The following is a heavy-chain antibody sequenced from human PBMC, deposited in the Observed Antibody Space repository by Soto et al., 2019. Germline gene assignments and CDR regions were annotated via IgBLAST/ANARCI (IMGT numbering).Heavy chain of an antibody. J-gene: IGHJ4*02. CDR1: AGSITSDEYY. CDR3: ARRPTGSGSSFFDY. Sequence: SETLSLTCTVSAGSITSDEYYWNWIRYRPGKGLEWIGFIHHTGSTFYNPSLENRASISIDTSESQFSLNLASVTVADTAVYYCARRPTGSGSSFFDYWGPGTLVTVSS. V-gene: IGHV4-31*03. CDR2: IHHTGST. D-gene: IGHD3-10*01.